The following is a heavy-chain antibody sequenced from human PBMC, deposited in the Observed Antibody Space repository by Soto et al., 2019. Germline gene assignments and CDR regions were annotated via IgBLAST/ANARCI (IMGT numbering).Heavy chain of an antibody. D-gene: IGHD6-6*01. CDR2: VIPMFGTA. J-gene: IGHJ4*02. V-gene: IGHV1-69*06. Sequence: QVQLVQSGAEVKKPGSSVKVSCKASGGTFNSYGFNWVRQAPGQGLEWMGGVIPMFGTANYAQKFQGRVTIPADKSTSTSYMEVKSLRSEDTAVYYCARGDDILARRGDYFDYWGQGTQVTVSS. CDR3: ARGDDILARRGDYFDY. CDR1: GGTFNSYG.